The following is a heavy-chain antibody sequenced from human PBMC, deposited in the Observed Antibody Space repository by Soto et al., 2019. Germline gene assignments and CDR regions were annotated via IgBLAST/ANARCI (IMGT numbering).Heavy chain of an antibody. Sequence: QVQLVESGGGVVQPGRSLRLSCAASGFTFSSYGMHWVRQAPGKGLEWVAVIWYDGSNKYYADSVKGRFTISRDNSKNTLYLQMNSLRAEDTAVYYCARDGPLDYGEIWRYYGMDVWGQGTTVTVSS. CDR3: ARDGPLDYGEIWRYYGMDV. J-gene: IGHJ6*02. D-gene: IGHD4-17*01. CDR1: GFTFSSYG. CDR2: IWYDGSNK. V-gene: IGHV3-33*01.